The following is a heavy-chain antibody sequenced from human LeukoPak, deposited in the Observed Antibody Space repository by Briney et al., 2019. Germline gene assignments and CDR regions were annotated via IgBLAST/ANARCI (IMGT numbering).Heavy chain of an antibody. CDR2: IIPIFGTA. CDR1: GGTFIIYA. V-gene: IGHV1-69*13. J-gene: IGHJ6*02. D-gene: IGHD6-6*01. CDR3: GRTGSSSYYYYYGMDV. Sequence: SVKVSCKASGGTFIIYAISWVRQAPGQGLEWMGGIIPIFGTANYAQKFQGRVTITADESTSTAYMELSSLRSEDTAVYYCGRTGSSSYYYYYGMDVWGQGTTVTVSS.